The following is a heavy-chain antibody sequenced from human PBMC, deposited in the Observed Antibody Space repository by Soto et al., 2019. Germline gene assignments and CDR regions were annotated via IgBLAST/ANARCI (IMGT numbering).Heavy chain of an antibody. Sequence: EVQLLESGGGLVQPGGSLRLSCAASGFTFSTFAMNWVRQAPGKGLEWVSGISGSGGSTYYAESVKGRFTISRDNSENTLYLQMNSLRAEDTAAYYCAKGLGDYSYSYDYAMDVWGQGTRVTVSS. D-gene: IGHD4-17*01. V-gene: IGHV3-23*01. J-gene: IGHJ6*02. CDR3: AKGLGDYSYSYDYAMDV. CDR2: ISGSGGST. CDR1: GFTFSTFA.